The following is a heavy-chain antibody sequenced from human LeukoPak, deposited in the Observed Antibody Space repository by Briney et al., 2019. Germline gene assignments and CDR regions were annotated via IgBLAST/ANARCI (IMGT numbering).Heavy chain of an antibody. J-gene: IGHJ4*02. V-gene: IGHV4-4*07. Sequence: SDTLSLTCTVSGGSISSYYWSWIRQPAGKGLEWIGRIYTSGSTNYNPSLKSRVTMSVDTSKNQFSLKLSSVTAADTAVYYCAKQTPGFMVAGHFDYWAQGTLVTVSS. CDR3: AKQTPGFMVAGHFDY. CDR1: GGSISSYY. D-gene: IGHD3-16*01. CDR2: IYTSGST.